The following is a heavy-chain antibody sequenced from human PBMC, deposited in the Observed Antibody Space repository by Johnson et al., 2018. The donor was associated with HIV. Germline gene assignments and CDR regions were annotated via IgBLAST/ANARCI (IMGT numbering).Heavy chain of an antibody. CDR3: ARAVGVWGDQLGFDI. D-gene: IGHD3-16*01. CDR1: GFTVSSNY. Sequence: QMQLVESGGGLVQPGGSLRLSCAASGFTVSSNYMTWVRQAPGKGLEWVAVISYDGSNKYYADSVKGRFTISRDNAKNSLYLQMNSLRAGDTAVYYCARAVGVWGDQLGFDIWGQGTMVTVSS. V-gene: IGHV3-30-3*01. CDR2: ISYDGSNK. J-gene: IGHJ3*02.